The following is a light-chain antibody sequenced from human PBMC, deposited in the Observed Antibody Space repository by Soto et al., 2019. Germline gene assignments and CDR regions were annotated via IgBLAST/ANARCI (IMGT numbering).Light chain of an antibody. J-gene: IGKJ1*01. CDR1: QSVSSK. Sequence: IVMTQSAATLSVSPGEGATLSCRASQSVSSKLAWYQQKPGQAPRLLIYGASTRATGIPARFSGSGSGTEFTLIISSLQSEDSAVYYCQQYNSWLWTLGQGTKVDIK. CDR2: GAS. CDR3: QQYNSWLWT. V-gene: IGKV3-15*01.